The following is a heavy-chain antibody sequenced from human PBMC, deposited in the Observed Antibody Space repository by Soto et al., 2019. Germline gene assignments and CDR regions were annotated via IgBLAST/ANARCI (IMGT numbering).Heavy chain of an antibody. D-gene: IGHD5-18*01. V-gene: IGHV3-30-3*01. CDR1: GFTFSSYA. CDR3: ATLNSFGSDY. Sequence: GGSLRLSCAASGFTFSSYAMHWVRQAPGKGLEWVAVISYDGSNKYYADSVKGRFTISRDNAKSTLYLQMNSLRAEDTAVYYCATLNSFGSDYWGRGTLVTVSS. CDR2: ISYDGSNK. J-gene: IGHJ4*02.